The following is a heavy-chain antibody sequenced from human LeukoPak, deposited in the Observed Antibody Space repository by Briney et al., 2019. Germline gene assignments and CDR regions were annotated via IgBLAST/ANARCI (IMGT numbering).Heavy chain of an antibody. V-gene: IGHV4-39*01. Sequence: PSETLSLTCTVSGGSISSSSYYWGWIRQPPGKGLEWIGSIYYSGSTYYNPSLKSRVIISVDTSKNQFSLKLSSVTAADTAVYYCARHITMVRGVLYFDYWGQGTLVTVSS. CDR1: GGSISSSSYY. D-gene: IGHD3-10*01. J-gene: IGHJ4*02. CDR2: IYYSGST. CDR3: ARHITMVRGVLYFDY.